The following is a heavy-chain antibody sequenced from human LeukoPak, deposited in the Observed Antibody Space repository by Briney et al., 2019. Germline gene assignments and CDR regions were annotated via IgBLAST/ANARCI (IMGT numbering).Heavy chain of an antibody. V-gene: IGHV3-9*01. CDR2: ISWNSGSI. CDR1: GFTFDDYA. D-gene: IGHD6-19*01. J-gene: IGHJ4*02. Sequence: PGGSLRLSCAASGFTFDDYAMHWVRQAPGKGLEWVSGISWNSGSIGYADSVKGRFTISRDNAKNSLYLQMNSLRAEDTALYYCAKDRGAGSGWYYFDYWGQGTLVTVSS. CDR3: AKDRGAGSGWYYFDY.